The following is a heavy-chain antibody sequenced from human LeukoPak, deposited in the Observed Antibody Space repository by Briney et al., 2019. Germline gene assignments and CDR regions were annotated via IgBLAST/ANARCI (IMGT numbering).Heavy chain of an antibody. D-gene: IGHD6-19*01. Sequence: SETLSLTCTVSGGSISSYYWSWIRQPPGKGLEWIGYIYYSGSTNYNPSLKSRVTISVDTSKNQFSLKLSSVTAADTAVYYCARAVAGDGGYFDYWGQGTLVTVSS. V-gene: IGHV4-59*01. CDR1: GGSISSYY. CDR3: ARAVAGDGGYFDY. CDR2: IYYSGST. J-gene: IGHJ4*02.